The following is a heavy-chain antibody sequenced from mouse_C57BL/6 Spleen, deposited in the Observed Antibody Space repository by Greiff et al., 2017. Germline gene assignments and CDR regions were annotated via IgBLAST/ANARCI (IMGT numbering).Heavy chain of an antibody. V-gene: IGHV6-6*01. CDR2: IRNKANNPAT. CDR3: TRYSNFDY. CDR1: GFTFSDAW. D-gene: IGHD2-5*01. J-gene: IGHJ2*01. Sequence: DVMLVESGGGLVQPGGSMKLSCAASGFTFSDAWMDWVRQSPEKGLEWVAEIRNKANNPATYYAESVKGRFTISRDDSKSSVYLQMNSLRAEDTGIYYCTRYSNFDYWGQGTTLTVSS.